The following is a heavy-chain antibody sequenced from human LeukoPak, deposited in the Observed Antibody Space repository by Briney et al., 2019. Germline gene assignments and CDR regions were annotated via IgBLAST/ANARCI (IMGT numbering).Heavy chain of an antibody. Sequence: PGGSLRLSCAASGFTFSSYGMHWVRQAPGKGLEWVADIWYDGSNKYYADSVKGRFTTSRDNSKNTLYLQMNSLRAEDTAVYYCARDRDGNYGRWGFDYWGQGTLVTVSS. J-gene: IGHJ4*02. CDR3: ARDRDGNYGRWGFDY. CDR1: GFTFSSYG. CDR2: IWYDGSNK. D-gene: IGHD4-17*01. V-gene: IGHV3-33*01.